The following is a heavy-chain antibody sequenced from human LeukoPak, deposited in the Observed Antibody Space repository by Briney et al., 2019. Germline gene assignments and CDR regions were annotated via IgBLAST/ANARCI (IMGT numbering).Heavy chain of an antibody. Sequence: GGSLRLSCAASGFTFSSYAMSWVRQAPGKGLEWVSGISGSGGSTNYADSVKGRFTISRDNSKNTLYLQMNSLKTEDTAVYYCTTDGVSLYYFDYWGQGTLVTVSS. CDR1: GFTFSSYA. CDR3: TTDGVSLYYFDY. D-gene: IGHD3-16*01. V-gene: IGHV3-23*01. J-gene: IGHJ4*02. CDR2: ISGSGGST.